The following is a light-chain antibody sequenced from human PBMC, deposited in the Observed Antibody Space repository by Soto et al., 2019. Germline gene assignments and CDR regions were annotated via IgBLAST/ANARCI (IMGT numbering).Light chain of an antibody. V-gene: IGKV1-5*03. CDR1: QTISTS. CDR3: QHYNSYSEA. Sequence: DLKMTQSPSTLSAFVGDRVTITCGASQTISTSSAWYQQKPGKAPKLLIYKASTLKSGVPSRFSGSGSGTEFTLTISSLQPDDFATYYCQHYNSYSEAFGQGTKVDIK. CDR2: KAS. J-gene: IGKJ1*01.